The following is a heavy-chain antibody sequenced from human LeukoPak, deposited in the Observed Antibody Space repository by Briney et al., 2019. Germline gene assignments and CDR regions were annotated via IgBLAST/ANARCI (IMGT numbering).Heavy chain of an antibody. CDR3: ARLASSSWPLYYYYGMDV. CDR1: GYTFTSYD. CDR2: MNPNNGNI. D-gene: IGHD6-13*01. Sequence: AASVKVSCKASGYTFTSYDINWVRQATGQGLEWMGWMNPNNGNIGYAQKFQGRVTMTRSTSISTAYMELSSLRSEDTAVYYCARLASSSWPLYYYYGMDVWGQGTTVTVSS. J-gene: IGHJ6*02. V-gene: IGHV1-8*01.